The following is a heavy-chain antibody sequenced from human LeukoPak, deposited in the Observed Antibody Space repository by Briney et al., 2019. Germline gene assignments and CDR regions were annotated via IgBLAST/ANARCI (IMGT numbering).Heavy chain of an antibody. CDR2: IEQDGSEK. J-gene: IGHJ4*02. CDR3: ARSLPY. CDR1: GFTFSSYW. Sequence: GGSLRLSCAASGFTFSSYWMSWVRQAPGKGLEWVANIEQDGSEKYYVDSVKGRFAISRDNAKNSLCLQMNSLRVEDTAIYYCARSLPYWGQGTLVTVSS. V-gene: IGHV3-7*01.